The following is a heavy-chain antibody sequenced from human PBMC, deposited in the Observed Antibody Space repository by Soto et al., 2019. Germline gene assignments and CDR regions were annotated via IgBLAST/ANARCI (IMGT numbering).Heavy chain of an antibody. CDR3: ATVVIQLWSCPDD. V-gene: IGHV4-39*07. CDR2: MVYRGNT. J-gene: IGHJ4*02. Sequence: SETLSLTCTVSGGSTSSSNYYWGWVRQPPGKGLEWIGSMVYRGNTYYNPSLKSRVTVSLDTSQNQLSLNLNSVTAADTAVYYCATVVIQLWSCPDDRGQGTLVTVSS. CDR1: GGSTSSSNYY. D-gene: IGHD5-18*01.